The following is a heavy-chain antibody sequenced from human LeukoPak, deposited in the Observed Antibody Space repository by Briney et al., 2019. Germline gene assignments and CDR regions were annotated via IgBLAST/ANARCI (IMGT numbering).Heavy chain of an antibody. CDR2: INPSGGST. CDR1: GYTFTSYF. Sequence: GASVKVSCKASGYTFTSYFMHWVRQAPGQGLEWMGIINPSGGSTSYAQKFQGRVTMTRDTSTSTVYMELSSLGSEDTAVCYCARTAGRTFDYWGQGTLVTVSS. V-gene: IGHV1-46*01. D-gene: IGHD6-6*01. CDR3: ARTAGRTFDY. J-gene: IGHJ4*02.